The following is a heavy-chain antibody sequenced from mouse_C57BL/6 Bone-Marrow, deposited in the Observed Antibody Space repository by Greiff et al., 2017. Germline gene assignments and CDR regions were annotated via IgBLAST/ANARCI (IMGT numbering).Heavy chain of an antibody. Sequence: QVQLQQSMAELVMPGASVKLSCKASGYTFTSSWMHWVKQRPGQGLEWIGEIDPSDSYTNYNQKFKGKSTLAVDKSSSTAYMQLSSLTSEDAEVYYCARERNYDGSSYNCYFAVWGTGTTATASS. CDR2: IDPSDSYT. CDR3: ARERNYDGSSYNCYFAV. V-gene: IGHV1-69*01. CDR1: GYTFTSSW. J-gene: IGHJ1*03. D-gene: IGHD1-1*01.